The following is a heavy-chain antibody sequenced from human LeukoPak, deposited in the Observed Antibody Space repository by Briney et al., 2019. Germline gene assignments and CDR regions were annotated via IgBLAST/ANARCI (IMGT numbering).Heavy chain of an antibody. V-gene: IGHV3-48*03. J-gene: IGHJ4*02. CDR3: ARVGRIQYFDC. CDR1: EFTFSSYE. CDR2: ISGGGDTT. Sequence: GGSLRLSCTASEFTFSSYEMNWVRQAPGKGLEWVSYISGGGDTTLYADSVKGRFTTSRDNAKKSPYLQMTSLRAEDTAVYYCARVGRIQYFDCWGQGTLVTVSS. D-gene: IGHD5-18*01.